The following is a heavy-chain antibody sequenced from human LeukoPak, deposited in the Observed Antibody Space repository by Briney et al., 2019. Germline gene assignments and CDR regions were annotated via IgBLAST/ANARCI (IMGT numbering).Heavy chain of an antibody. CDR2: ISGSGGST. D-gene: IGHD1-26*01. J-gene: IGHJ4*02. V-gene: IGHV3-23*01. Sequence: GSLRLSCAASGFTFSSYAMSWVRQAPGKGLEWVSAISGSGGSTYYADSVKGRFTISRDNSKNTLYLQMNSLRAEDTAVYYCAREKTAGSYSGLDYWGQGTLVTVSS. CDR3: AREKTAGSYSGLDY. CDR1: GFTFSSYA.